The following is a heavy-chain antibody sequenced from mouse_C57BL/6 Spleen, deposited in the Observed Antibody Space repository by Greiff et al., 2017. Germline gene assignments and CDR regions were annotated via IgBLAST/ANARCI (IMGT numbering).Heavy chain of an antibody. D-gene: IGHD1-1*01. CDR1: GFTFSDYY. J-gene: IGHJ2*01. V-gene: IGHV5-12*01. Sequence: EVMLVESGGGLVQPGGSLKLSCAASGFTFSDYYMYWVRQTPEKRLEWVAYISNGGGSTYYPDTVKGRFTISRANAKNTLYLQMSRLKSEDTAMYYCARRGFTTVVGDYFDYWGQGTTLTVSS. CDR2: ISNGGGST. CDR3: ARRGFTTVVGDYFDY.